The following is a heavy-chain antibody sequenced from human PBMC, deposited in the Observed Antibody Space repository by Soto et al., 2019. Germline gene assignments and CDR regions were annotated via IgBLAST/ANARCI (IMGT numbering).Heavy chain of an antibody. J-gene: IGHJ4*02. V-gene: IGHV4-61*01. CDR1: GGSVSSGSYY. CDR2: IYYSGST. CDR3: ARDPYSRKMATRSGYFDD. Sequence: PSETLSLTCTVSGGSVSSGSYYWSWIRQPPGKGLEWIGYIYYSGSTNYNPSLKSRVTISVDTSKNQFSLKLSSVTAADTAVYYCARDPYSRKMATRSGYFDDWGQGTLVTVSS. D-gene: IGHD5-12*01.